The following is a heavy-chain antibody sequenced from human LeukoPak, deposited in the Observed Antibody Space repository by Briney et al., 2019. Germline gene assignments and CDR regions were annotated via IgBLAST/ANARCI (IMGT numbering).Heavy chain of an antibody. CDR2: ITSGFTP. J-gene: IGHJ4*02. Sequence: GGSLRLSCAASGFTFTNSWMAWFRQAPGKGLEWVSGITSGFTPHYADSVKGRFTISRDNSKNTFHLQLNSLRAEDTAVYYCAKDYSESRVADVFFEYWGQGTLVTVSS. D-gene: IGHD2-15*01. CDR1: GFTFTNSW. V-gene: IGHV3-23*01. CDR3: AKDYSESRVADVFFEY.